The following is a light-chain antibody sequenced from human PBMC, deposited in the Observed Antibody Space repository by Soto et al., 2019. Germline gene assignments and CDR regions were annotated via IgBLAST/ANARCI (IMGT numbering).Light chain of an antibody. CDR2: DVS. Sequence: QSVLTQPRSVYGSPGQSVTISCTGTSSDVGGYNYVSWYQQHPGKAPKLMIYDVSNRPSGVSDRFSGSKSGNTASLTISGLQAEDEADYYCSSYTTSSTYVFGTGTKVTVL. CDR1: SSDVGGYNY. J-gene: IGLJ1*01. V-gene: IGLV2-11*01. CDR3: SSYTTSSTYV.